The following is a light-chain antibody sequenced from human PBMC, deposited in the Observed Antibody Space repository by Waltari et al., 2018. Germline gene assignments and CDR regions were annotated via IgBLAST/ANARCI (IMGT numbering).Light chain of an antibody. CDR2: DVI. CDR1: SSDVGEHNY. CDR3: SAYTRGVV. Sequence: QSALTQIASVAGSPGQSITISCTGTSSDVGEHNYVSWYQQHPGKLPKLLIYDVISRPSGVSTRFSGSKSGNTASLTISGLQAEDEADYYCSAYTRGVVFGGGTQLTVL. J-gene: IGLJ2*01. V-gene: IGLV2-14*03.